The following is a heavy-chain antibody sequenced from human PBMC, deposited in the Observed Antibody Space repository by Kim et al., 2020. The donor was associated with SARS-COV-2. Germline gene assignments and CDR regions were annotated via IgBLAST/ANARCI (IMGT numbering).Heavy chain of an antibody. D-gene: IGHD3-22*01. J-gene: IGHJ3*02. CDR3: ARPRNYDSSGLYPDAFDI. CDR1: GYTFTSYG. CDR2: ISAYNGNT. Sequence: ASVKVSCKASGYTFTSYGISWVRQAPGQGLEWMGWISAYNGNTNYAQKLQGRVTMTTDTSTSTAYMELRSLRSDDTAVYYCARPRNYDSSGLYPDAFDIWGQGTMVTVSS. V-gene: IGHV1-18*01.